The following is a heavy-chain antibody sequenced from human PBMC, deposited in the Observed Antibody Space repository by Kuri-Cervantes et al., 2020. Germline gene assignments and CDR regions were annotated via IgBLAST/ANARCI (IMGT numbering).Heavy chain of an antibody. CDR3: ARDNYYDSSGYPPGFGY. V-gene: IGHV3-7*01. J-gene: IGHJ4*02. CDR2: IKQDGSEK. CDR1: GFTFSSYW. Sequence: ETLSLTCAASGFTFSSYWMSWVRQAPGKGLEWVANIKQDGSEKYYVDSVKGRFTISRDNAKNSLYLQMNSLRAEDTAVYYCARDNYYDSSGYPPGFGYWGQGTLVTVSS. D-gene: IGHD3-22*01.